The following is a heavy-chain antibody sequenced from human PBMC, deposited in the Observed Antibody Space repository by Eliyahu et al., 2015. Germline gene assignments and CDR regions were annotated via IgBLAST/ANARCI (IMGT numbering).Heavy chain of an antibody. CDR2: INHSGST. D-gene: IGHD2-2*01. CDR1: GGSFSGHY. CDR3: ARGRQVVGGDSPFDY. J-gene: IGHJ4*02. Sequence: QVQLQQWGAGLLKPSETLSLTCAVYGGSFSGHYWSWIRQPPGKGLEWIGEINHSGSTNYNPSLKSRVTISVDTSKNQFSLKLSSVTAADTAMYYCARGRQVVGGDSPFDYWGQGTLVTVSS. V-gene: IGHV4-34*01.